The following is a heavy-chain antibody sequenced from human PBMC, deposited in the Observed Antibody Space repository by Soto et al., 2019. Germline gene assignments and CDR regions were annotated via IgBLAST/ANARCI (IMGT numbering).Heavy chain of an antibody. J-gene: IGHJ3*02. V-gene: IGHV3-30-3*01. D-gene: IGHD6-13*01. CDR3: ARGIYSSSWYDAFDI. CDR1: GFTFSSYA. Sequence: GGSLRLSCAASGFTFSSYAMHWVRQAPGKGLEWVAVISYDGSNKYYADSVKGRFTISRDNSKNTLYLQMNSLRAEGTAVYYCARGIYSSSWYDAFDIWGQGTMVTVSS. CDR2: ISYDGSNK.